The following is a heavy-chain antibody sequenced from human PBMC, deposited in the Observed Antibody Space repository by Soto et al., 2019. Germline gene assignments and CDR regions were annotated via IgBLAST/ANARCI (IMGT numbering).Heavy chain of an antibody. Sequence: EVQLLESGGGLVQPGGSLRLSCAASGFSFKTYAMTWVRQAPGKGLEWVSLIVGSGVTTYYAESVRGRFAISRDTSKNTLYRQMNNLRAEDTAVYYCAKERMAVAGSWRTTDQNYYGLDVWGQGTTVTVSS. D-gene: IGHD6-19*01. CDR1: GFSFKTYA. CDR2: IVGSGVTT. J-gene: IGHJ6*02. V-gene: IGHV3-23*01. CDR3: AKERMAVAGSWRTTDQNYYGLDV.